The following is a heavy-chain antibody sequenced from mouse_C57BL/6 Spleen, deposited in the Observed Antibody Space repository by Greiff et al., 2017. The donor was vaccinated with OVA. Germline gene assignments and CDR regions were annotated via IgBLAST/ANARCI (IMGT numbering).Heavy chain of an antibody. CDR3: ARCAIYYGNPAWLAY. V-gene: IGHV1-81*01. Sequence: QVQLQQSGAELARPGASVKLSCKASGYTFTSYGISWVKQRTGQGLEWIGEIYPRSGNTYNNEKVKGKGTLTAAKSSSTAYMELRRLTSVDSAVSVCARCAIYYGNPAWLAYWGQGTLVTVSA. CDR1: GYTFTSYG. D-gene: IGHD2-1*01. J-gene: IGHJ3*01. CDR2: IYPRSGNT.